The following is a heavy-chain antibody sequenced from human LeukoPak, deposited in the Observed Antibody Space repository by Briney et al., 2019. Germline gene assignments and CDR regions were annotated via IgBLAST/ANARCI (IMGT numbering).Heavy chain of an antibody. J-gene: IGHJ4*02. CDR1: GFTFDEYA. V-gene: IGHV3-9*01. D-gene: IGHD2-2*01. CDR2: ISWNSGSI. Sequence: GGSLRLSCAASGFTFDEYAMHWVRQAPGKGLEWVSGISWNSGSIGYADSVKGRFTISRDNAKNSLYLQMNSLRAEDTALYYCAKDNGYQLLLAHFDYWGQGTLVTVSS. CDR3: AKDNGYQLLLAHFDY.